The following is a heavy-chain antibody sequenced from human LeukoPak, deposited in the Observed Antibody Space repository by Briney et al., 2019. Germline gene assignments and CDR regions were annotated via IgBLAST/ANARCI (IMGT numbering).Heavy chain of an antibody. Sequence: GGSLRLSCAVSGITLSNYGMSWVRQAPGKGLEWVAGIGGSGGRTNYADSVKGRFTISRDNSKNTLYLQMNSLRAEDTAVYYCAKPEDYWGQGTLVTVSS. CDR3: AKPEDY. CDR2: IGGSGGRT. CDR1: GITLSNYG. V-gene: IGHV3-23*01. J-gene: IGHJ4*02.